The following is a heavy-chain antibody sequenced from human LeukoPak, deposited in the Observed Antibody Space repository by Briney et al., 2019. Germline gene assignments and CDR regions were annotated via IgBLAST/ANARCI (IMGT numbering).Heavy chain of an antibody. Sequence: GGSLRLSCAASGFTFSSYVMSWVRQAPGKGLEWVSAISGSGGSTYYAASVKGRFTISRDNSKNTLYLQINNPRVEDTAVYYCAKRYYDFPLDYWGQGTLVTVSS. D-gene: IGHD3-3*01. CDR2: ISGSGGST. J-gene: IGHJ4*02. CDR1: GFTFSSYV. V-gene: IGHV3-23*01. CDR3: AKRYYDFPLDY.